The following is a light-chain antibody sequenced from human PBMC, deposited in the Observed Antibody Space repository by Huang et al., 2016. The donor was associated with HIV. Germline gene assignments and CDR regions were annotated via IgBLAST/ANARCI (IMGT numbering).Light chain of an antibody. Sequence: EIVLTQSPATLSLSPGERATLSCRASQSVSKYLAWYQEKPGQAPRLLSYDAVNRATGVPARFSGSGSGTDFTLTISSLEPEDFAVYYCQQRSIWPPLTFGGGTKVEVK. V-gene: IGKV3-11*01. CDR1: QSVSKY. CDR2: DAV. CDR3: QQRSIWPPLT. J-gene: IGKJ4*01.